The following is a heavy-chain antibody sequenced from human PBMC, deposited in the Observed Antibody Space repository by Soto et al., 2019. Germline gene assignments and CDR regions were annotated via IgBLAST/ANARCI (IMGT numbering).Heavy chain of an antibody. J-gene: IGHJ6*02. CDR1: GGSVSSGSYY. Sequence: PSETLSLTCTVSGGSVSSGSYYWSWIRQPPGKGLKWIGYIYYSGSTNYNPSLKSRVTISVDTSKNQFSLKLSSVTAADTAVYYCARGSGPPPYYYYGMDVWGQGTTVTVSS. CDR2: IYYSGST. CDR3: ARGSGPPPYYYYGMDV. D-gene: IGHD1-26*01. V-gene: IGHV4-61*01.